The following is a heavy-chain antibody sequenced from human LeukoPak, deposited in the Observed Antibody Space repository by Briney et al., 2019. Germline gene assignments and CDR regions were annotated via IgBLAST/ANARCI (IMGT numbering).Heavy chain of an antibody. CDR1: GGSISSGSYY. CDR3: ARGSMADIVGATTLDY. CDR2: FYTSGGT. Sequence: SQTLSLTCTVSGGSISSGSYYWSWIRQPAGEGLEWIGRFYTSGGTNYNPSPKSRVTILVDTSKNQFSLKLTSVTAADTAVYYCARGSMADIVGATTLDYWGQGTLVTVSS. D-gene: IGHD1-26*01. J-gene: IGHJ4*02. V-gene: IGHV4-61*02.